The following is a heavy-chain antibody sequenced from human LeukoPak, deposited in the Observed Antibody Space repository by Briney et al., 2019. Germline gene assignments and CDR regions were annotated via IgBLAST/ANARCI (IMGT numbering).Heavy chain of an antibody. V-gene: IGHV3-9*01. J-gene: IGHJ5*02. CDR2: ISWNSGSI. CDR1: GFTFDDYA. CDR3: AKDRAAAGTSGWFDP. D-gene: IGHD6-13*01. Sequence: GRSLRLSCAASGFTFDDYAMHWVRQAPGKGLEWVSGISWNSGSIGYADSVKGRFTISRDNAKNSLYLQMNSLRAEDTALYYCAKDRAAAGTSGWFDPWGQGTPVTVSS.